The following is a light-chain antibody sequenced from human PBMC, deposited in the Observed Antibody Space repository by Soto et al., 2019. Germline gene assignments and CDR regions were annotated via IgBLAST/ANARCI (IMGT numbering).Light chain of an antibody. CDR3: PSKTRTXSYV. Sequence: QSSLTQPASVSGSPVQSIAISCTGTTSDVCGYNYFSWYQQHPGKVPKLLIHEVSNRPSGVSNRFSGSKSGNTASLTISGLQAEDEADYYCPSKTRTXSYVVGTGTKVXV. V-gene: IGLV2-14*01. CDR1: TSDVCGYNY. J-gene: IGLJ1*01. CDR2: EVS.